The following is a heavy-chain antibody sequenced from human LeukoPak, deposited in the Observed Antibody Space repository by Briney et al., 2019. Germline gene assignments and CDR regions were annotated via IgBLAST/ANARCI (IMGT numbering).Heavy chain of an antibody. V-gene: IGHV1-8*03. CDR3: ARRIAAAGGYYYYMDV. Sequence: GASVKVSCKASGGTFSSYAISWVRQAPGQGLEWMGWMNPNSGNTGYAQKFQGRVTITRNTSISTAYMELSSLRSEDTAVYYCARRIAAAGGYYYYMDVWGKGTTVTVSS. J-gene: IGHJ6*03. D-gene: IGHD6-13*01. CDR1: GGTFSSYA. CDR2: MNPNSGNT.